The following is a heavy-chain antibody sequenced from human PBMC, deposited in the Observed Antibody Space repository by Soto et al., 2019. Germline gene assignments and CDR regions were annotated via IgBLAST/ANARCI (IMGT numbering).Heavy chain of an antibody. CDR2: IYYSGST. Sequence: SETLSLTCTVSGGSISSYYWSWIRQPPGKGLEWIGYIYYSGSTNYNPSLKSRVTISVDTSKNQFSLKLSSVTAADTAVYYCARDGKRQWLVSTDYYYGMDVWGQGTTVT. V-gene: IGHV4-59*01. D-gene: IGHD6-19*01. CDR3: ARDGKRQWLVSTDYYYGMDV. J-gene: IGHJ6*02. CDR1: GGSISSYY.